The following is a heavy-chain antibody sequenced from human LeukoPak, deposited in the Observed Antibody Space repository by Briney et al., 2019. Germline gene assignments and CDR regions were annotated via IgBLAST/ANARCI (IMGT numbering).Heavy chain of an antibody. Sequence: GRSLRLSCAASGFTFSSYGMHWVRQAPGKGLEWVAVIWYDGSNKYYADSVKGRFTISRDNSKNTLYLQMNSLRAEDTAVYYCARGRGLGYCSGGSCYERWFDPWGQGTLVTVSS. CDR2: IWYDGSNK. CDR1: GFTFSSYG. D-gene: IGHD2-15*01. J-gene: IGHJ5*02. CDR3: ARGRGLGYCSGGSCYERWFDP. V-gene: IGHV3-33*01.